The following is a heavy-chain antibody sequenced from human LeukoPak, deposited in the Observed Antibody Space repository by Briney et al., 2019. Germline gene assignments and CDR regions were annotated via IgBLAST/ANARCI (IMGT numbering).Heavy chain of an antibody. CDR3: AKHPTSGPHPGSFDY. D-gene: IGHD6-25*01. CDR2: VSGSGGST. V-gene: IGHV3-23*01. Sequence: GGSLRLSCAASGVPLSNYAMSWVRQAPGKGLEWVSVVSGSGGSTYYVDSVKGRFAISRDNSENTLYLQMNSLRAEDTAVYYCAKHPTSGPHPGSFDYWGQGTLVTVSS. CDR1: GVPLSNYA. J-gene: IGHJ4*02.